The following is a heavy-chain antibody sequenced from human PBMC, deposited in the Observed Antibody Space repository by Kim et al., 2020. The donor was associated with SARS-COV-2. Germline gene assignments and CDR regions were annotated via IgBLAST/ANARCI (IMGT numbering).Heavy chain of an antibody. Sequence: LSLTCAASGFTFSTYWMHWVRQAPGKGLVWVARINSDGSLVTYADSVKGRFTISRDNAKSTLALQMNSLRPEDTAMYYCTRGMGDHWGQGALVVVSS. CDR1: GFTFSTYW. J-gene: IGHJ5*02. V-gene: IGHV3-74*01. CDR3: TRGMGDH. CDR2: INSDGSLV. D-gene: IGHD3-10*01.